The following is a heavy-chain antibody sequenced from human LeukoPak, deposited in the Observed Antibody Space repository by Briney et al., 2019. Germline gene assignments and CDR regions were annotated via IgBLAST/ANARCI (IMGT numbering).Heavy chain of an antibody. J-gene: IGHJ5*02. CDR1: GGSFSGYY. CDR2: INHSGST. CDR3: ARGLIRPLHIKGRFDP. D-gene: IGHD2-21*01. Sequence: SETLSLTCAVYGGSFSGYYWSWIRQPPGKGLEWIGEINHSGSTNYNPSLKSRVTISVDTSKNQFSLKLSSVTAEDTAVYYCARGLIRPLHIKGRFDPWGQGTLVTVSS. V-gene: IGHV4-34*01.